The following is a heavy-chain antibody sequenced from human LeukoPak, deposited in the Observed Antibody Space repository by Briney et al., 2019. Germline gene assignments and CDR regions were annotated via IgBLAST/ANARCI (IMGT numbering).Heavy chain of an antibody. CDR1: GFTFSNYG. CDR3: AKDGSGDRVMAAVITGVFDN. D-gene: IGHD1-20*01. CDR2: IRYDGTNQ. J-gene: IGHJ4*02. Sequence: SGGSLRLSCAASGFTFSNYGMHWVRQAPGKGLEWVAFIRYDGTNQYYADSVKGRFTISRDNSKSTLYLQMNSLRAEDTAVYYCAKDGSGDRVMAAVITGVFDNWGQGTLVIVSS. V-gene: IGHV3-30*02.